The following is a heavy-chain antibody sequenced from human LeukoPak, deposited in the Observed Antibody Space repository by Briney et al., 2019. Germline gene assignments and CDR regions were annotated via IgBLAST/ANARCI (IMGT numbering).Heavy chain of an antibody. CDR1: GFTFSDYY. Sequence: GGSLRLSCAASGFTFSDYYMSWIRQAPGRGLEWVSYISSSGSTIYYPDSVKGRFTISRDNAKNSLYLQMNSLRAEDTAVYYCARAAVDIDWFDPWGQGTLVTVSS. J-gene: IGHJ5*02. CDR2: ISSSGSTI. CDR3: ARAAVDIDWFDP. V-gene: IGHV3-11*04. D-gene: IGHD5-12*01.